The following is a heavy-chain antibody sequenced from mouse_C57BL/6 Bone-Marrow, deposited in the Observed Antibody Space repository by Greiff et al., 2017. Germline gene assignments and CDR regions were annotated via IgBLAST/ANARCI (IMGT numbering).Heavy chain of an antibody. V-gene: IGHV1-61*01. CDR3: ARGDYYGSSYGAMDY. J-gene: IGHJ4*01. CDR1: GYTFTSYW. CDR2: IYPSDSET. Sequence: QVQLQQPGAELVRPGSSVKLSCKASGYTFTSYWMDWVKQRPGQGLEWIGNIYPSDSETHYNQKFKDKATLTVDKSSSTAYMQLSSLTSEDSAVXYCARGDYYGSSYGAMDYWGQGTSVTVSS. D-gene: IGHD1-1*01.